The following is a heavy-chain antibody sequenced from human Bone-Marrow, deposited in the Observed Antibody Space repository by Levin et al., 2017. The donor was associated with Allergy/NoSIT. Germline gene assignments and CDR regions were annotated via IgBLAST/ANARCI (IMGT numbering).Heavy chain of an antibody. D-gene: IGHD2-21*02. V-gene: IGHV3-23*01. CDR2: IGGSGGST. CDR3: AKEVTWNNWFDP. Sequence: GGSLRLSCAASGFTFSSYAMSWVRQAPGKGLEWVSAIGGSGGSTYYADPVKGRFTISRDNSKNTLSLQMNSLRAEDTAIYYCAKEVTWNNWFDPWGQGTLVTVSS. J-gene: IGHJ5*02. CDR1: GFTFSSYA.